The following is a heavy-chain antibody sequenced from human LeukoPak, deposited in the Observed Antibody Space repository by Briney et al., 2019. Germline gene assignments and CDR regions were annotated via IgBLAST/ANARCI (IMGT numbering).Heavy chain of an antibody. Sequence: PGRSLRLSCAASGFTFSSYGMHWVRQAPGKGLEWVAVISYDGSNKYYADSVKGRFTISRDNSKNTLYLQMNSLRAEDTAVYYCAKVKSSYSSSPALIDYWGQGTLVTVSS. CDR2: ISYDGSNK. D-gene: IGHD6-6*01. V-gene: IGHV3-30*18. CDR1: GFTFSSYG. J-gene: IGHJ4*02. CDR3: AKVKSSYSSSPALIDY.